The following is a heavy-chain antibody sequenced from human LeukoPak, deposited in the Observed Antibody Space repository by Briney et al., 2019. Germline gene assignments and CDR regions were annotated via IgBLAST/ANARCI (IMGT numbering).Heavy chain of an antibody. Sequence: ASVKVSCKASGGTFSSYAISWVRQAPGQGLEWIGGIIPIFGTANYAQKFQGRVTITTDESTSTAYMELSSLRSEDTAVYYCARDPAVLGYDSSGWDYWGQGTLVTVSS. J-gene: IGHJ4*02. D-gene: IGHD3-22*01. CDR2: IIPIFGTA. CDR3: ARDPAVLGYDSSGWDY. V-gene: IGHV1-69*05. CDR1: GGTFSSYA.